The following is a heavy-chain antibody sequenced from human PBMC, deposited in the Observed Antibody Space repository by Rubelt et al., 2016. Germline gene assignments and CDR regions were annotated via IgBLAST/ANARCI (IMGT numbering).Heavy chain of an antibody. CDR2: IYNSGST. V-gene: IGHV4-39*01. CDR1: GGSISSSSYY. Sequence: QLQLQESGPGLVKPSETLSLTCTVSGGSISSSSYYWGWIRQPPGKELEWIGSIYNSGSTHYNPSLKVRVTISADTSKNQFSLKLSSVTATDSAVYYCASRIYYDSRGYYYDSWGQGILVTVSS. D-gene: IGHD3-22*01. J-gene: IGHJ4*02. CDR3: ASRIYYDSRGYYYDS.